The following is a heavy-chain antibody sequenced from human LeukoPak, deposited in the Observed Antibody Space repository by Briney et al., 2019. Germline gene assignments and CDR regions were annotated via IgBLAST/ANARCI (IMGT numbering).Heavy chain of an antibody. CDR2: IWYDGSNK. CDR1: GFTFSSYG. J-gene: IGHJ3*02. D-gene: IGHD3-10*01. Sequence: GGSLRLSCAASGFTFSSYGMHWVRQAPGKGLEWVAVIWYDGSNKYYADSVKGRFTISRDNSKNTLYLQMNSLRAEDTAVYYCARDGSGSYGHAFDIWGQGTMVTVSS. V-gene: IGHV3-30*19. CDR3: ARDGSGSYGHAFDI.